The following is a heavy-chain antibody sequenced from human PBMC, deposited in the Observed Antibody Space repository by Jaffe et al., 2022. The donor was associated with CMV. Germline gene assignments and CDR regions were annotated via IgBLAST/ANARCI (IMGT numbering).Heavy chain of an antibody. J-gene: IGHJ6*02. V-gene: IGHV3-74*01. CDR3: ARAASVSVEGYCSSTSCYFEHGMDV. D-gene: IGHD2-2*01. CDR1: GFTFSSYW. CDR2: INSDGSST. Sequence: EVQLVESGGGLVQPGGSLRLSCAASGFTFSSYWMHWVRQAPGKGLVWVSRINSDGSSTSYADSVKGRFTISRDNAKNTLYLQMNSLRAEDTAVYYCARAASVSVEGYCSSTSCYFEHGMDVWGQGTTVTVSS.